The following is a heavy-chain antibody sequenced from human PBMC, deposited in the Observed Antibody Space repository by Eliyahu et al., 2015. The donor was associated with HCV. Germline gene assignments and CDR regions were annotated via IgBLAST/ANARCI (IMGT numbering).Heavy chain of an antibody. J-gene: IGHJ4*02. D-gene: IGHD6-19*01. CDR3: ARGGSGWSFFF. CDR1: GYTFTDYY. Sequence: QVQVVQSRAEVKEPGASVKLSCQTTGYTFTDYYLNWVRQGPGQGLEWMGRVAPRDGSARYAQRFQGRVTMTRDTSTTTVYMELTSLTSEDTAMYYCARGGSGWSFFFWGQGTQVNVSS. V-gene: IGHV1-46*01. CDR2: VAPRDGSA.